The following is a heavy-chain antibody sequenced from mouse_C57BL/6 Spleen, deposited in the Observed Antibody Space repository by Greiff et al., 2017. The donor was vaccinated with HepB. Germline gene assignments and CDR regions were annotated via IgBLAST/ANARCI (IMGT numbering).Heavy chain of an antibody. CDR1: GFSFNTYA. J-gene: IGHJ4*01. D-gene: IGHD2-3*01. Sequence: EVQGVESGGGLVQPKGSLKLSCAASGFSFNTYAMNWVRQAPGKGLEWVARIRSKSNNYATYYADSVKDRFTISRDDSESMLYLQMNNLKTEDTAMYYCVRHGTYDGYYNYYAMDYWGQGTSVTVSS. CDR2: IRSKSNNYAT. V-gene: IGHV10-1*01. CDR3: VRHGTYDGYYNYYAMDY.